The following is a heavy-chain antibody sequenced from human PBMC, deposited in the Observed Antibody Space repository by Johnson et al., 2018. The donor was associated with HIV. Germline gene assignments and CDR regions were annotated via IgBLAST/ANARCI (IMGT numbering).Heavy chain of an antibody. CDR3: ARAWNDAFDI. V-gene: IGHV3-66*01. J-gene: IGHJ3*02. CDR2: IYSGGST. D-gene: IGHD1-1*01. CDR1: GFTVSSNY. Sequence: VQLVESGGGLVQPGGSLRLSCAASGFTVSSNYMSWVRQAPGKGLEWVSVIYSGGSTYYADSVKGRFTITRDNSKNTLYLQMNSLRVEDTAVYYCARAWNDAFDIWGQGTLVTVSS.